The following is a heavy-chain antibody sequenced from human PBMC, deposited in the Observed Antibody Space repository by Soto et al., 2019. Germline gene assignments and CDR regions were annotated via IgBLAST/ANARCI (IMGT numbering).Heavy chain of an antibody. CDR3: ARDIAYYDFWSGYYKPTFYYYYGMDV. CDR1: GFTFSSYA. D-gene: IGHD3-3*01. J-gene: IGHJ6*02. V-gene: IGHV3-30-3*01. Sequence: QVQLVESGGGVVQPGRSLRLSCAASGFTFSSYAMHWVRQAPGKGLEWVAVISYDGSNKYYADSVKGRFTISRDNSKNTLYLQMNSLRVEDTAVYYCARDIAYYDFWSGYYKPTFYYYYGMDVWGQGTTVTVSS. CDR2: ISYDGSNK.